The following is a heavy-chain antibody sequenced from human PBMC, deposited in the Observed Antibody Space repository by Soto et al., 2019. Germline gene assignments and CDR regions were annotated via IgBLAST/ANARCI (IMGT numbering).Heavy chain of an antibody. J-gene: IGHJ4*02. V-gene: IGHV3-74*01. CDR1: GFTFSTYW. CDR3: ARDNWNSY. Sequence: EMQLVESGGDLVQPGGSLRLSCVASGFTFSTYWMHWVRQAPGKGPVWVSRVDSGGSSTNYADSVKGRFTIARDNAKNTLYLQMSSLRAEDMGVYYCARDNWNSYWGQGTQVTVSS. CDR2: VDSGGSST. D-gene: IGHD1-1*01.